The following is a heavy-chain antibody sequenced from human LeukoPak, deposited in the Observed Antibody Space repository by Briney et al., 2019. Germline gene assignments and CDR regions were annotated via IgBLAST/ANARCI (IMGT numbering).Heavy chain of an antibody. CDR1: GYTFTSYG. J-gene: IGHJ5*02. Sequence: ASVKVSCKASGYTFTSYGISWVRQAPGQGLEWMGWISAYNGNTNYAQKLQGRVTMTTDTSTSTAYMELRSLRSDDTAVYYCARVYAATFFPTNSAFDPWGQGTLVTVSS. V-gene: IGHV1-18*01. CDR3: ARVYAATFFPTNSAFDP. D-gene: IGHD2-15*01. CDR2: ISAYNGNT.